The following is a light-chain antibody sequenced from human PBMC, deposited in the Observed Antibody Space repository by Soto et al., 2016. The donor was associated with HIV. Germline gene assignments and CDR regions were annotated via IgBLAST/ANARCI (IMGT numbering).Light chain of an antibody. J-gene: IGKJ1*01. CDR3: QQYNSVPWT. CDR2: GAS. V-gene: IGKV1-17*01. CDR1: QDIGND. Sequence: DIQMTQSPSSLSASVGDIVTITCRASQDIGNDLGWYQQKPGQAPKRLIYGASSLESGVPSRFSGSGSGSGTEFTLTLSSLQPDDIGTYYCQQYNSVPWTFGQGAKVEI.